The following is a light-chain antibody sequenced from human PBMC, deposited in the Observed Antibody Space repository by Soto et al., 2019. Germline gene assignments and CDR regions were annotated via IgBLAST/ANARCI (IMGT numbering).Light chain of an antibody. CDR2: EGF. V-gene: IGLV2-23*01. Sequence: QSALTQPASVSGSPGQSITISCTGTSNDIGIDKLVSWYQQHPGRAPKLMIYEGFKRPSGVSDRFSGSKSGNTASLTSSGLRAEDEADYYCCSYANSNNWLFGGGTQLTVL. J-gene: IGLJ2*01. CDR1: SNDIGIDKL. CDR3: CSYANSNNWL.